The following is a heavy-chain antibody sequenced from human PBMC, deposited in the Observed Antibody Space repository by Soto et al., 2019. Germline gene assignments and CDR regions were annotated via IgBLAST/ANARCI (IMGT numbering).Heavy chain of an antibody. D-gene: IGHD3-22*01. J-gene: IGHJ5*02. CDR2: IYWDGDK. CDR3: AHRATMTILGLIIDNGIWFDP. Sequence: QINLIESGPTLVKPTQTLTLTCTFSGFSLSTSGAAVGWVRQPPGRALEWLALIYWDGDKRYNASLGNRLTITKDKSMNQVVLTLTNVDPADTATYYCAHRATMTILGLIIDNGIWFDPWGQGTRVIVSS. V-gene: IGHV2-5*02. CDR1: GFSLSTSGAA.